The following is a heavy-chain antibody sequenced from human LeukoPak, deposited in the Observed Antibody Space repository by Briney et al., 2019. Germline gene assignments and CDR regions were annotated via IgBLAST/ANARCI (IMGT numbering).Heavy chain of an antibody. V-gene: IGHV1-69*05. CDR1: GGTFSSYA. Sequence: ASVKVSCKASGGTFSSYAISWVRQAPGQGLEWMGGIIPIFGTANYAQKFQGRVTITTDESTSTAYMELSSLRSEDTAVYYCARGRPSSTSDYYYYYMDVWGKGTTVIVSS. J-gene: IGHJ6*03. CDR3: ARGRPSSTSDYYYYYMDV. CDR2: IIPIFGTA. D-gene: IGHD2-2*01.